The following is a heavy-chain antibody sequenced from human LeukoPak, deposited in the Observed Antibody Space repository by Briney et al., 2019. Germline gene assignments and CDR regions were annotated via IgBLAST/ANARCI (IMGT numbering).Heavy chain of an antibody. CDR1: GGSFSGYY. CDR2: INRSGST. V-gene: IGHV4-34*01. D-gene: IGHD4-17*01. J-gene: IGHJ4*02. Sequence: SETLSLTCAVYGGSFSGYYWSWIRQPPGKGLEWIGEINRSGSTNYNPFLKSRVTISVDTSKNQFSLKLSSVTAADTAVYYCAYGDYVLWGQGTLVTVSS. CDR3: AYGDYVL.